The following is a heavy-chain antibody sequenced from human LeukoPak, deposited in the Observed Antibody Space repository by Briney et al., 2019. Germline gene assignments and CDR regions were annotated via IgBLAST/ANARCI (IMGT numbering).Heavy chain of an antibody. D-gene: IGHD3-22*01. V-gene: IGHV3-30*04. CDR1: GFTFNSYT. CDR3: ARVFSASYYDSSGYLYY. Sequence: GGSLRLSCAASGFTFNSYTMHWVRQAPGKGLEWVAVISYDGNNKYYADSVKGRFTISRDSSKNTLYLQMNSLRAEDTAVYYCARVFSASYYDSSGYLYYWGQGTLVTVSS. J-gene: IGHJ4*02. CDR2: ISYDGNNK.